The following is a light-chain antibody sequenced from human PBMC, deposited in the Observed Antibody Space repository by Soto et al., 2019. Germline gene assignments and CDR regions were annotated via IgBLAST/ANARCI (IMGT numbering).Light chain of an antibody. Sequence: EIVLTQSPDTLSLSPGERATLSCRASQSVRSSLAWYQQKPGQAPRLLIYDASNRATGIPARFSGSGSGTAFPLPISSLEPEDFAVYYCQQRSNWPPEVTFGPGTKVDIK. CDR2: DAS. J-gene: IGKJ3*01. CDR1: QSVRSS. V-gene: IGKV3-11*01. CDR3: QQRSNWPPEVT.